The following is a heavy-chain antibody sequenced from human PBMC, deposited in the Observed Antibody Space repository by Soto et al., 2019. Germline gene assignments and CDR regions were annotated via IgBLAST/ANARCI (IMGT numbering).Heavy chain of an antibody. CDR3: ARFFGGRGDY. Sequence: QLHLLESGSRLVKPSQTLSLTCTVSGGSISSAGYSWSWIRQPPGKGLEYIGYISHSGSTYYNPSIKSRVTVSVDRSRNQFSLKLSSVTAADTAVYYCARFFGGRGDYWGQGTLVTVSS. V-gene: IGHV4-30-2*01. D-gene: IGHD1-26*01. J-gene: IGHJ4*02. CDR1: GGSISSAGYS. CDR2: ISHSGST.